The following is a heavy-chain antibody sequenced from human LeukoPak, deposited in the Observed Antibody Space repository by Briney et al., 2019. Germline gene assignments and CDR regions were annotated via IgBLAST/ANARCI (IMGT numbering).Heavy chain of an antibody. V-gene: IGHV1-8*01. CDR1: GYTFTSYD. D-gene: IGHD5-12*01. CDR2: MNPNSGNT. Sequence: ASVKVSCKASGYTFTSYDINWLRQATGQGLEWMGWMNPNSGNTGYAQKFQGRVTMTRNTSMSTAYMELSSPRSEDTAVYYCAIRTHVDIVATLGERVKKGLDYWGQGTPVTVSS. J-gene: IGHJ4*02. CDR3: AIRTHVDIVATLGERVKKGLDY.